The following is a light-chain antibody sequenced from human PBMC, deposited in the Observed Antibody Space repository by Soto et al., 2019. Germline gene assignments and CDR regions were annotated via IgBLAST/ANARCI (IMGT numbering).Light chain of an antibody. J-gene: IGKJ3*01. Sequence: DIQMTQSPSSLSASVGDRVTITCRASQGISNFLAWYQQKPGKVPKLLIYGASTLQSGVPSRFSGSGSGTDFTLTISSLQPEDVATYYCQKYNSAPPFTFGPGTMVDIK. CDR1: QGISNF. V-gene: IGKV1-27*01. CDR2: GAS. CDR3: QKYNSAPPFT.